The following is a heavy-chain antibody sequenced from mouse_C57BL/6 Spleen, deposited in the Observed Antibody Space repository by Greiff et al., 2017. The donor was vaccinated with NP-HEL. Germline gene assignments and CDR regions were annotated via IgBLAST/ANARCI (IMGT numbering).Heavy chain of an antibody. CDR3: ARCYYGSSLYYFDY. CDR2: IYPRSGNT. V-gene: IGHV1-81*01. Sequence: VKLMESGAELARPGASVKLSCKASGYTFTSYGISWVKQRTGQGLEWIGEIYPRSGNTYYNEKFKGKATLTADKSSSTAYMELRSLTSEDSAVYFCARCYYGSSLYYFDYWGQGTTLTVAS. CDR1: GYTFTSYG. J-gene: IGHJ2*01. D-gene: IGHD1-1*01.